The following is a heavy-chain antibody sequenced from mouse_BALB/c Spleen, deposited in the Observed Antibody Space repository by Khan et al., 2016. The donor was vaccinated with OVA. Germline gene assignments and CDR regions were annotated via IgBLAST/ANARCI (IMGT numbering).Heavy chain of an antibody. Sequence: QVQLQQPGAELVKPGASVKLSCNTSGYIFTSYWNQWVEQRPGQGPGWILQIFLGIGTTYYNENFKDKATLTVDTSSSTAYMHLSSLTSEDSAVYICAMGYFGNYEFVFWGQGTLVTVS. CDR1: GYIFTSYW. J-gene: IGHJ3*01. D-gene: IGHD2-1*01. CDR2: IFLGIGTT. CDR3: AMGYFGNYEFVF. V-gene: IGHV1S132*01.